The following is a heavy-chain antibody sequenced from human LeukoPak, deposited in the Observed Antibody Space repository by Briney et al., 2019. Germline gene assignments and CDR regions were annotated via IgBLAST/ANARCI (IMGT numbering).Heavy chain of an antibody. V-gene: IGHV3-74*01. CDR1: GFTFSTYW. Sequence: AVSLRLSCAASGFTFSTYWMHWVRQAPGKGLVWVSRVNSDGSSTSYADSVKGRFTISRDNAKNTLYLQMNSLRAEDTAVYYCARTGGYYFDYWGQGTLVTVSS. CDR2: VNSDGSST. D-gene: IGHD7-27*01. J-gene: IGHJ4*02. CDR3: ARTGGYYFDY.